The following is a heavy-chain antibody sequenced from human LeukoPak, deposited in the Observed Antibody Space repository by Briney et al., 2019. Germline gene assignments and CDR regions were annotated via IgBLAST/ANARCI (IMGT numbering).Heavy chain of an antibody. D-gene: IGHD1-7*01. CDR1: GYTFTSYY. V-gene: IGHV1-46*01. Sequence: ASVKVSCKASGYTFTSYYLHWVRQAPGQGLEWMGIINPSGGSTNYAQKLQGRVTMTTDTSTSTAYMELRSLRSDDTAVYYCARDTPQLELAYYYYGMDVWGQGTTVTVSS. CDR2: INPSGGST. J-gene: IGHJ6*02. CDR3: ARDTPQLELAYYYYGMDV.